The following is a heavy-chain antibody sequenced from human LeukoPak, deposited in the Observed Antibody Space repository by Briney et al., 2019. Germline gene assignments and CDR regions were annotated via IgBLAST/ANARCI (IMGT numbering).Heavy chain of an antibody. V-gene: IGHV4-61*08. CDR3: ARGQYNYYYYMDV. Sequence: SETLSLTCTVSGGSISSGDYYWSWIRQPPGKGLEWIGYIYFRGSTKYNPSLKSRVTISADTFKNQFSLKLRSVTAADTAVYYCARGQYNYYYYMDVWGKGTTVTVSS. CDR1: GGSISSGDYY. CDR2: IYFRGST. J-gene: IGHJ6*03.